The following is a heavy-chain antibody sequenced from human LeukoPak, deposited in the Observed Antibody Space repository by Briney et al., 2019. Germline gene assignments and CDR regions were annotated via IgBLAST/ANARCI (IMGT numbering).Heavy chain of an antibody. J-gene: IGHJ4*02. Sequence: SETLSLTCTVSGASINSYYWSWIRQPPGKGLEWIGFIYYTGSTNYNPSLKGRVTISVDTSKNQFSLKLSSVTAADTAVYYCARGVRVGFSSYYFDYWGQGTLVTVSS. CDR3: ARGVRVGFSSYYFDY. V-gene: IGHV4-59*01. CDR1: GASINSYY. CDR2: IYYTGST. D-gene: IGHD6-6*01.